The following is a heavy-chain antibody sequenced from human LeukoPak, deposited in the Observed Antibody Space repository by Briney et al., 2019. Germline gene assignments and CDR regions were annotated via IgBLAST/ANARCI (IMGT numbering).Heavy chain of an antibody. Sequence: GSLRLSCAASGFTFSSYAMSWVRQAPGEGLEWVSAISGSGGSTYYADSVKGRFTISRDNSKNTLYLQMNSLRAEDTAVYYCASAFVTMVRGVSIDYWGQGTLVTVSS. CDR3: ASAFVTMVRGVSIDY. CDR1: GFTFSSYA. V-gene: IGHV3-23*01. J-gene: IGHJ4*02. CDR2: ISGSGGST. D-gene: IGHD3-10*01.